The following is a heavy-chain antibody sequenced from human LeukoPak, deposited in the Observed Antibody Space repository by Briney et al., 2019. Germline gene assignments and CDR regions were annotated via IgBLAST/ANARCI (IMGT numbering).Heavy chain of an antibody. V-gene: IGHV1-3*01. CDR1: GYTFTNYA. CDR2: INPGNGDT. J-gene: IGHJ6*02. D-gene: IGHD2-15*01. CDR3: ARERWHCRVNCYSVYYYALDV. Sequence: ASVTVSCKGSGYTFTNYAVHWVRPAPGQRLEWLGWINPGNGDTKYSQNFQGRVTVTSDTSAATAYVELNSLTSEDTAVYYCARERWHCRVNCYSVYYYALDVWGQGTTVTVSS.